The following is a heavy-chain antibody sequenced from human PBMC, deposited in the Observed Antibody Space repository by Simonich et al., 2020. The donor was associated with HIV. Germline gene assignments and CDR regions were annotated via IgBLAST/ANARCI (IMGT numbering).Heavy chain of an antibody. CDR3: ARRHPTTVTTPYFDY. D-gene: IGHD4-17*01. CDR1: GGSFSGYY. CDR2: INHRGSS. Sequence: QVQLQQWGAGLLKPSETLSLTCAVYGGSFSGYYWSWIRQPPGKGLEWVGEINHRGSSNINPPLKSRVTISVDRSKNQFSLKRSTVTAADKAVYYCARRHPTTVTTPYFDYWGQGTLVTVSS. J-gene: IGHJ4*02. V-gene: IGHV4-34*01.